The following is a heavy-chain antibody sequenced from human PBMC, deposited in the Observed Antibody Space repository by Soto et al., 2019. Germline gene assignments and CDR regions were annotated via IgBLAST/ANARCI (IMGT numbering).Heavy chain of an antibody. CDR3: ARAGSIFGGVKIPFEY. CDR2: ISPNNGDT. CDR1: GYTFTDHF. V-gene: IGHV1-2*02. D-gene: IGHD3-3*01. Sequence: QVQLVQSGAEVKKPEASVKVSCKASGYTFTDHFLHWMRQAPGQRLEWMGWISPNNGDTHYAQRVQGRVTVTRDTSISTAYLELSRLTSDDTAVYYCARAGSIFGGVKIPFEYWGQGTLVAV. J-gene: IGHJ4*02.